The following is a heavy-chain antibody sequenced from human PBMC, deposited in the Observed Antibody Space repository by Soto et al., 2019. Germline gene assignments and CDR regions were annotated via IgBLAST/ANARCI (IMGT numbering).Heavy chain of an antibody. J-gene: IGHJ3*02. D-gene: IGHD3-16*01. V-gene: IGHV3-23*01. CDR2: ISGSASST. CDR1: GFTFSTYA. Sequence: EVQLLESGGDLVQPGGSLRLSCAASGFTFSTYAMSWVRQAPGKGLQWVSTISGSASSTYYADSVKGRFTISRDNSKHTLYLQMNSLRAEDTAVYYCAKDLLLYDYVGASYGYEAFDMWSKGQWSPSLQ. CDR3: AKDLLLYDYVGASYGYEAFDM.